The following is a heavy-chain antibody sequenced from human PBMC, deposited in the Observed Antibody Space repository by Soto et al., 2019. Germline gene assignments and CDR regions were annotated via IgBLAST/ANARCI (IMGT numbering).Heavy chain of an antibody. CDR1: GYSFTSYW. V-gene: IGHV5-51*01. D-gene: IGHD2-15*01. CDR3: ARRPYCSGGSCYWFDP. J-gene: IGHJ5*02. Sequence: PGESLKISCKGSGYSFTSYWIGWVRQMPGKGLEWMGIIYPGDSDTRYSLSFQGQVTISADKSISTAYLQWSSLKASDTAMYYCARRPYCSGGSCYWFDPWGQGTLVTVS. CDR2: IYPGDSDT.